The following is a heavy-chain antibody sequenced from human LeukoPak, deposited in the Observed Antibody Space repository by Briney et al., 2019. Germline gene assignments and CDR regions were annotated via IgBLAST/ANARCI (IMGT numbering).Heavy chain of an antibody. J-gene: IGHJ5*02. CDR2: IYYTGSS. CDR1: GGSISGCY. D-gene: IGHD4-17*01. V-gene: IGHV4-59*08. Sequence: TSETLSLTCTVSGGSISGCYWTWIRQPPGKGLQWIGYIYYTGSSKYNPSLQSRVTISVDTSKNQISLKLTSVTAADTAVYYCAIQTDHGDSNHWGQGTLVTVSS. CDR3: AIQTDHGDSNH.